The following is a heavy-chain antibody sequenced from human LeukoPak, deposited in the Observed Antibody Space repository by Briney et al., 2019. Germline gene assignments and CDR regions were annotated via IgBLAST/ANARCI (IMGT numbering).Heavy chain of an antibody. CDR3: ARGQTYYDGSTGYHYYAFDM. Sequence: GGSLRLSCAASGFTFGNYWMHWVRQAPGKGLVWVSRINTDESSTNYADSVKGRFTISRDNAKKTLYLQVNSLTAEDTAVYYCARGQTYYDGSTGYHYYAFDMWGQGTMVTVSS. CDR2: INTDESST. V-gene: IGHV3-74*01. CDR1: GFTFGNYW. J-gene: IGHJ3*02. D-gene: IGHD3-9*01.